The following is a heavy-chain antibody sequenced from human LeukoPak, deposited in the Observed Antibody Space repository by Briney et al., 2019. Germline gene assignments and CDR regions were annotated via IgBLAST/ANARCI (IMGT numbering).Heavy chain of an antibody. CDR3: ARGDPIVVVISLYYYYGMDV. CDR2: MNPNSGNT. D-gene: IGHD3-22*01. Sequence: ASVKVSCKASGYTFTSYDINWVRQATGQGLEWMGWMNPNSGNTGYAQKFQGTVTMNRNTSISTAYMELSSLRYEDTAVYYCARGDPIVVVISLYYYYGMDVWGQGITVTVSS. J-gene: IGHJ6*02. CDR1: GYTFTSYD. V-gene: IGHV1-8*01.